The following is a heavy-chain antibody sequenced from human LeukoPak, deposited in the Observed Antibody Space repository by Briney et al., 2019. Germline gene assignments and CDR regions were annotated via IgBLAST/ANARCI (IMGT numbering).Heavy chain of an antibody. CDR1: GGTFSSYA. CDR2: IIPILGIA. J-gene: IGHJ4*02. Sequence: AASVKVSCKASGGTFSSYAISWVRQAPGQGLEWMGRIIPILGIANYAQKFQGRVTITADKSTGTAYMELSSLRSEDTAVYYCARVRFGSSSWYLVGYWGQGTLVTVSS. D-gene: IGHD6-13*01. CDR3: ARVRFGSSSWYLVGY. V-gene: IGHV1-69*04.